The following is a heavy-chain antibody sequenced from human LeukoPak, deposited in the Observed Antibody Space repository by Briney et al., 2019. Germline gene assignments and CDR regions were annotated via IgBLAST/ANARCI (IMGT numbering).Heavy chain of an antibody. V-gene: IGHV3-30-3*02. CDR3: AKSSKVAVGYYFDY. Sequence: PGGSLRLSCAASGFTFSSYAMHWVRQAPGKGLEWVAVISYDGSNKYYADSVKGRFTISRDNSKNTLYLQMNSLRAEDTAVYYCAKSSKVAVGYYFDYWGQRTLVTVSS. CDR2: ISYDGSNK. D-gene: IGHD6-19*01. CDR1: GFTFSSYA. J-gene: IGHJ4*02.